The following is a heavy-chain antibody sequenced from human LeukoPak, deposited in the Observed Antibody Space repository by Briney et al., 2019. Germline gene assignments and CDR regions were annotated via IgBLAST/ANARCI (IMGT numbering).Heavy chain of an antibody. D-gene: IGHD5-18*01. CDR2: IYYSGST. CDR3: ARDGGYSYGLLDY. CDR1: GGSISSGDYY. J-gene: IGHJ4*02. V-gene: IGHV4-30-4*08. Sequence: SETLSLTCTVSGGSISSGDYYWSWIRQPPGKGLEWIGYIYYSGSTYYNPSLKSRVTISVDTSKNQFSLKLSSVTAADTAVYYCARDGGYSYGLLDYWGQGTLVTVSS.